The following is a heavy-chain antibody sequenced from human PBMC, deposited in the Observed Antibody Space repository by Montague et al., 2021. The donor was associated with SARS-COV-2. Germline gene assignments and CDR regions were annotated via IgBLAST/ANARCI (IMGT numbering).Heavy chain of an antibody. CDR2: TNYRSKWTS. CDR3: VRDTGSAQAGFDA. Sequence: CAISGDSVWGNTAAWNWIRQSPSGGLEWLGRTNYRSKWTSDYATSVEGLISIDPDTSKNQFFLHLRSVAPEDTGVYYCVRDTGSAQAGFDAWGQGTLVTVSS. V-gene: IGHV6-1*01. CDR1: GDSVWGNTAA. J-gene: IGHJ4*02. D-gene: IGHD4-17*01.